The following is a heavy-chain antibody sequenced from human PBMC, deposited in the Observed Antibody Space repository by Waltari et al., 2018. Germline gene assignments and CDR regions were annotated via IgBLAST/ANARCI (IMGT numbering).Heavy chain of an antibody. CDR3: ARPGIAAAEPSVRYGMDV. V-gene: IGHV1-2*02. D-gene: IGHD6-13*01. Sequence: QVQLVQSGAEVKKPGASVKVSCKASGYTFTGYYMHWVRQAPGQGLEWMGWINPNRGGTNDAQKCQGRVTMTRDTSISTAYMELSRLRSDDTAVYYCARPGIAAAEPSVRYGMDVWGQGTTVTVSS. CDR1: GYTFTGYY. J-gene: IGHJ6*02. CDR2: INPNRGGT.